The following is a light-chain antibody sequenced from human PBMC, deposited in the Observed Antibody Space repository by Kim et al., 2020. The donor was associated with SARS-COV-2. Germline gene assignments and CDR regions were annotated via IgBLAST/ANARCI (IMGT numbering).Light chain of an antibody. CDR1: TGAVTSGHY. Sequence: PGWTVTLTFESSTGAVTSGHYPYWFQQRPGQTPRTLIYDTNYKHSWTPARFSGSLLGGKAALTLSGAQPDDEADYYCLLSSGGVRVFGGGTQLTVL. CDR3: LLSSGGVRV. J-gene: IGLJ3*02. CDR2: DTN. V-gene: IGLV7-46*01.